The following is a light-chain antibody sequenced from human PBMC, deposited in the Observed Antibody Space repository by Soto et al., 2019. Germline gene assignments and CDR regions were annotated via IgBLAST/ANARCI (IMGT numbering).Light chain of an antibody. CDR2: GAS. J-gene: IGKJ5*01. CDR1: QSVSSSY. Sequence: EIVLTQSPGTLSLSPGERATLSCRASQSVSSSYLAWYQQKPGQAPRLLIYGASSRATGIPNRFSGSGSGTDVTLTISRLEPGDFAVYSCQQYGSSPTTFGQGTRMEIK. CDR3: QQYGSSPTT. V-gene: IGKV3-20*01.